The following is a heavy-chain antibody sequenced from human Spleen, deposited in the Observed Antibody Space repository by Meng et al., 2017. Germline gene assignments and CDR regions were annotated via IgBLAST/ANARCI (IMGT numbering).Heavy chain of an antibody. CDR2: ISGNGGST. CDR1: GFTFRTYA. V-gene: IGHV3-23*01. Sequence: GESLKISCAASGFTFRTYAMSWVRQAPGKGLEWVSVISGNGGSTYYADSVKGRFTISRDNSKNTLYLQMNSLRVEDTAVYYCAKSWCSVTSCYPDYWGQGTLVTVSS. D-gene: IGHD2-2*01. CDR3: AKSWCSVTSCYPDY. J-gene: IGHJ4*02.